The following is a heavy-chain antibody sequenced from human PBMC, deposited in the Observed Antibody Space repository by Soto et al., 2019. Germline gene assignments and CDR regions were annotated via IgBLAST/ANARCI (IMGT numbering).Heavy chain of an antibody. D-gene: IGHD6-25*01. CDR1: GYTFTDYH. CDR2: INANNGGA. J-gene: IGHJ5*02. V-gene: IGHV1-2*02. CDR3: AREGGSETLQPSYNWFDT. Sequence: ASVKVSCKASGYTFTDYHIHWVRQAPGQGLEFMGWINANNGGAGSAQQFQGRVTVTRDTSITTVYMELSNLRSDNTAVYYCAREGGSETLQPSYNWFDTWGQGTLVTVSS.